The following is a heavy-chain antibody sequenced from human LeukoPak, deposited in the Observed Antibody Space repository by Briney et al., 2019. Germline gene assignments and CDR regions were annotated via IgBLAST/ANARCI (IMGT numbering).Heavy chain of an antibody. CDR2: ISSGSTYI. Sequence: PGGSLRLSCAASGFTFSDYSMNWVRQAPGKGLEWVSSISSGSTYISYADSVKGRFTISRDNAENSLYLQLKSLRAEDTAVYYCATPHEYFQHWGQGTLVTVSS. CDR3: ATPHEYFQH. V-gene: IGHV3-21*01. CDR1: GFTFSDYS. J-gene: IGHJ1*01.